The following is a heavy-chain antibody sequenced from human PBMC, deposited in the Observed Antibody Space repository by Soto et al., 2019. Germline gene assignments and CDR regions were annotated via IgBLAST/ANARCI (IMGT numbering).Heavy chain of an antibody. Sequence: EVQLLESGGGMAERGGSLRLSCAASGSTFSRYAMNWVRXXXXXXXXXXXXTSARGGSTYYADFVKGRITISRDNPKSTLYLQXXXXXXXXXXXXXXXXXXXXXXXXXXXXXXXVXGRGTTVTVSS. CDR3: XXXXXXXXXXXXXXXXXV. CDR1: GSTFSRYA. CDR2: TSARGGST. J-gene: IGHJ6*02. V-gene: IGHV3-23*01.